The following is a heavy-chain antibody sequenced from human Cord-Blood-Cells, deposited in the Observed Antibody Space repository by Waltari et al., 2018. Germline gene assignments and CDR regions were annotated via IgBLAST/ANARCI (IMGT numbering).Heavy chain of an antibody. CDR3: AKDNWGLPPTPPTYFDY. D-gene: IGHD7-27*01. V-gene: IGHV3-23*01. Sequence: EVQLLESGGGLVQPGGSLRLSCAASGFTFSSYAMSWVRQAPGKGLEWVSAISGSGGSTYYADSVKGRFTISRDNSKNTLYLQMNSLRAEDTAVYYCAKDNWGLPPTPPTYFDYWGQGTLVTVSS. J-gene: IGHJ4*02. CDR1: GFTFSSYA. CDR2: ISGSGGST.